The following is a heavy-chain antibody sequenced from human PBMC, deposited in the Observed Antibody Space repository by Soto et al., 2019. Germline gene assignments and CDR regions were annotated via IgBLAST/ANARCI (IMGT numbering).Heavy chain of an antibody. Sequence: LSCAASGFTFSSYAMSWVRQAPGKGLEWVSLISGSGVSTYYADSVKGRFTISRDNSKNTLYLQMNSLRAEDTAVYYCAKAVSGSIRYFDYWGQGTLVTVSS. J-gene: IGHJ4*02. CDR3: AKAVSGSIRYFDY. CDR2: ISGSGVST. D-gene: IGHD1-26*01. V-gene: IGHV3-23*01. CDR1: GFTFSSYA.